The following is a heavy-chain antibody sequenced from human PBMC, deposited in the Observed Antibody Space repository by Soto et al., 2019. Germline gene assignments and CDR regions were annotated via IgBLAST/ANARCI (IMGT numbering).Heavy chain of an antibody. CDR3: ARSRHGSGSYTHFYYGLDV. CDR2: ISFDGSTE. J-gene: IGHJ6*02. D-gene: IGHD3-10*01. Sequence: QVPLVESGGGVVQPGRSLRLSCAASGFTFISYAMQWVRQAPGKGLEWVAVISFDGSTEYYADSVKGRFTISRDNSKNTVYLQMNSLRSEDTAVYYCARSRHGSGSYTHFYYGLDVWGQGTTVTVSS. CDR1: GFTFISYA. V-gene: IGHV3-30-3*01.